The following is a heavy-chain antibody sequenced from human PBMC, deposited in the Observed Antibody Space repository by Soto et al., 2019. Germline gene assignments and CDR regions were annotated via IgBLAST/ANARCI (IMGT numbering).Heavy chain of an antibody. D-gene: IGHD2-2*01. J-gene: IGHJ5*02. CDR3: AKDYQRPRLRKGQLLFQWWFDP. CDR1: VFTWSSTT. CDR2: ISGRGGST. V-gene: IGHV3-23*01. Sequence: GRSGRYSCAASVFTWSSTTMSWVRQSPAELLQWVSAISGRGGSTYYSDAVKGRLTIPRDNSKNTLYLQMNSLRAEDTAVYYSAKDYQRPRLRKGQLLFQWWFDPWGQVTLVTV.